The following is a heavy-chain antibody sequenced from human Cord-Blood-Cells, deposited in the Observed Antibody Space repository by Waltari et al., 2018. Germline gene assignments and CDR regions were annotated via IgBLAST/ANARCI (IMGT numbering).Heavy chain of an antibody. CDR2: YNPNSGGT. CDR3: ASPDRGGYSGYDFDY. V-gene: IGHV1-2*02. CDR1: GYTFTGYY. Sequence: QVQLVQSGAEVKKPGASVKVSCKASGYTFTGYYMHWVRQAPGQGLGWMGGYNPNSGGTNDAQKFQGRGTMTRDTSISTAYMELSRLRSDDTAVYYCASPDRGGYSGYDFDYWGQGTLVTVSS. D-gene: IGHD5-12*01. J-gene: IGHJ4*02.